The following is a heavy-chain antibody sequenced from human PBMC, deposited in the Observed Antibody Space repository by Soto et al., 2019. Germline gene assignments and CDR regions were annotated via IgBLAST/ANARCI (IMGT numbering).Heavy chain of an antibody. Sequence: GGSLRLSCAASGFTFSSYGMHWVRQAPGKGLEWVAVIWYDGSNKYYADSVKGRFTISRDNSKNTLYLQMNSLRAEDTAVYYCARDHLPYSNYGFVGMDVWGQGTTVTVSS. V-gene: IGHV3-33*01. D-gene: IGHD4-4*01. J-gene: IGHJ6*02. CDR1: GFTFSSYG. CDR2: IWYDGSNK. CDR3: ARDHLPYSNYGFVGMDV.